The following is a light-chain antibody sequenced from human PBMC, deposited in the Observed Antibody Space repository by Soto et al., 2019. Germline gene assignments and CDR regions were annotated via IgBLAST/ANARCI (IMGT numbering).Light chain of an antibody. CDR3: QHRMNWPLT. J-gene: IGKJ5*01. CDR2: DAS. V-gene: IGKV3-15*01. CDR1: QSVSSN. Sequence: IVMTKSPATLSVSRGERATLSCRASQSVSSNFAWYQQKPGQAPRLLIYDASTRATGIPARFSGSGSGTEFTLTISSLQSEDFAVYYCQHRMNWPLTFGQGTRLEIK.